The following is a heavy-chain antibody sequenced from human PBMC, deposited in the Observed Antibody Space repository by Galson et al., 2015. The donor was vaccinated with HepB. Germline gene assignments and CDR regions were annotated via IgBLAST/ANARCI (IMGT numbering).Heavy chain of an antibody. CDR2: IIPIFGTA. V-gene: IGHV1-69*13. CDR1: GGTFSSYA. D-gene: IGHD6-19*01. Sequence: SVKVSCKASGGTFSSYAISWVRQAPGQGLEWMGGIIPIFGTANYAQKFQGRVTITADESTSTAYMELSSLRSEDTAVYYCAITKFGRWLVTSYYYYGMDVWGQGTTVTVSS. J-gene: IGHJ6*02. CDR3: AITKFGRWLVTSYYYYGMDV.